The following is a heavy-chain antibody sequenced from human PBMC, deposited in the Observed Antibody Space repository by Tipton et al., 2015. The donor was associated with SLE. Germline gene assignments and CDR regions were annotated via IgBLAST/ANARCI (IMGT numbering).Heavy chain of an antibody. V-gene: IGHV4-38-2*01. Sequence: TLSLTCAVSGYSISSSYFWGWIRQPPGKGLEWIGNIFHSGSTYYNPSLKSRVTISVDTSKNQFSLKLSSVTAADTAVYYCASPPGRAAFDIWGQGTMVTGSS. J-gene: IGHJ3*02. CDR2: IFHSGST. D-gene: IGHD2-15*01. CDR3: ASPPGRAAFDI. CDR1: GYSISSSYF.